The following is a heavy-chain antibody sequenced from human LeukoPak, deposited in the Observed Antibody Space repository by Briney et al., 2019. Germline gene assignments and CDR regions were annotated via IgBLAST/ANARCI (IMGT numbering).Heavy chain of an antibody. CDR3: ARVGKRGYDYDDY. Sequence: RPPETLSLTCAVYGGSFSGYYWSWIRQPPGKGLEWIGEINHSGSTNYNPSLKSRVTISVDTSKNQFSLKLSSVTAADTAVYYCARVGKRGYDYDDYWGQGTLVTVSS. CDR1: GGSFSGYY. J-gene: IGHJ4*02. V-gene: IGHV4-34*01. D-gene: IGHD5-12*01. CDR2: INHSGST.